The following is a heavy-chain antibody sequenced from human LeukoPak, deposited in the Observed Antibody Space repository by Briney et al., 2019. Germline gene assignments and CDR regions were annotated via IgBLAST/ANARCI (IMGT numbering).Heavy chain of an antibody. CDR1: GFTFSSYG. D-gene: IGHD6-13*01. Sequence: GRSLRLSCAASGFTFSSYGMHWVRQAPGKGLEWVAAIPYDGSNKYNGDSAKGRLTISRDNSKNTLYLQMNSLRAEDTAVYYCAKEVGTSSWYFDYWGQGTRVTVSS. CDR2: IPYDGSNK. CDR3: AKEVGTSSWYFDY. V-gene: IGHV3-30*18. J-gene: IGHJ4*02.